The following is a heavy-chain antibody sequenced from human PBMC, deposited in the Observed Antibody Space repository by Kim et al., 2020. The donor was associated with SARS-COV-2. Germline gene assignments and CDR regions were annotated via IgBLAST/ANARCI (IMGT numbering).Heavy chain of an antibody. V-gene: IGHV4-39*01. CDR3: ARHYGSSLDY. Sequence: PVSGGSIRSGYYWGWIRQPPVRGLEWIAFISHSGSTYFNSSLKSRVSISVDTSKNQFYLKLTSVTATDTAVYFCARHYGSSLDYWGQGTLAT. CDR1: GGSIRSGYY. J-gene: IGHJ4*02. D-gene: IGHD2-2*01. CDR2: ISHSGST.